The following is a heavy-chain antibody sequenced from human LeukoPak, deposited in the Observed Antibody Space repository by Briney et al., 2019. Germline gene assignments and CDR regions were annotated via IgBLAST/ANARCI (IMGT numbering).Heavy chain of an antibody. CDR3: STTSGY. D-gene: IGHD2-2*01. J-gene: IGHJ4*02. V-gene: IGHV3-23*01. CDR2: LSGSGSRI. CDR1: GFTFSSYA. Sequence: GGSLRLSCAASGFTFSSYAMSWVRQAPGKGLEWVSGLSGSGSRIYYADSVKGRFTISRDNSKNTLYLQMNSLRGDDTAVYYCSTTSGYWGQGTLVTVSS.